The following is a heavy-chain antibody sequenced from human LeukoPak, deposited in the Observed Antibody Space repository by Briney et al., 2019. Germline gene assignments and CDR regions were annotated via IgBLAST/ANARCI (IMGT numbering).Heavy chain of an antibody. D-gene: IGHD2-8*01. V-gene: IGHV3-11*01. Sequence: PGGSLRLSCAASGFTFSDYYMSWIRQAPGKGLEWVSYISSSGSTIYYADSVRGRFTISRDNAKNSLYLQMNSLRAEDTAVYYCANAYLGYCTNGVCLVPGHWGQGTLVTVSS. CDR1: GFTFSDYY. CDR3: ANAYLGYCTNGVCLVPGH. CDR2: ISSSGSTI. J-gene: IGHJ4*02.